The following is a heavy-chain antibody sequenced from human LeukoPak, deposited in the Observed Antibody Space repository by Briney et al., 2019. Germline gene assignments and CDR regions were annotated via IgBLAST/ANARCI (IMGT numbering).Heavy chain of an antibody. CDR3: ARAQRELVPFDY. J-gene: IGHJ4*02. Sequence: ASVKVSCKASGYTFTSYDINWVRQATGQGLEWMGWMNPNSGNTGYAQKLQGRVTMTTDTSTSTAYMELRSLRSDDTAVYYCARAQRELVPFDYWGQGTLVTVSS. CDR2: MNPNSGNT. D-gene: IGHD1-26*01. V-gene: IGHV1-8*01. CDR1: GYTFTSYD.